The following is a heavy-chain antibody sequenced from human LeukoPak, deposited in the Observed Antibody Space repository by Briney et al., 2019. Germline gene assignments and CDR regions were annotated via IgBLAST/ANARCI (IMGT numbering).Heavy chain of an antibody. CDR2: IKQDGSKK. V-gene: IGHV3-7*04. CDR3: TRVGYIDEGIDY. Sequence: GGSLRLSCVASGFPLSSYWMTWVRQAPGKGLEWVANIKQDGSKKSYVDSVKGRFTISRDNAKNSLYLQMNSLRAEDTAIYYCTRVGYIDEGIDYCGQGTLVTVSP. CDR1: GFPLSSYW. J-gene: IGHJ4*02. D-gene: IGHD5-24*01.